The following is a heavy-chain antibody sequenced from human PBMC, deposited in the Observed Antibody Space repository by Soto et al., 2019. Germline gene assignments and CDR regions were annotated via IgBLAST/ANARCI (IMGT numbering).Heavy chain of an antibody. D-gene: IGHD3-22*01. CDR2: VYYSGST. CDR1: GGSISTYY. V-gene: IGHV4-59*08. J-gene: IGHJ3*02. CDR3: AGTYYDSELGAFDM. Sequence: QVQLQESGPGLVKPSETLSLTCTVSGGSISTYYWSWIRQPPGKRLEWIGNVYYSGSTTYNPSLKSRVTISVDTSRNQFSLMLTSVTAADTTVYYCAGTYYDSELGAFDMWGQGTMVSFSS.